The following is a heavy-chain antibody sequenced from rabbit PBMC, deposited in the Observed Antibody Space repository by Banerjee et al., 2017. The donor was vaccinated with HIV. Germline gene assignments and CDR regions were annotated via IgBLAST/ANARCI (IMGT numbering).Heavy chain of an antibody. CDR1: GFTLNSYY. J-gene: IGHJ4*01. V-gene: IGHV1S7*01. CDR2: IDPLFGIT. D-gene: IGHD8-1*01. CDR3: ARDGTGGSYFAL. Sequence: QLVETGGGLVQPGGSLKLSCKASGFTLNSYYMNWVRQAPGKGLEWIGYIDPLFGITYYANWVNGRFSISRENAQNTVFLQMTSLTAADTATYFCARDGTGGSYFALWGPGTLVTVS.